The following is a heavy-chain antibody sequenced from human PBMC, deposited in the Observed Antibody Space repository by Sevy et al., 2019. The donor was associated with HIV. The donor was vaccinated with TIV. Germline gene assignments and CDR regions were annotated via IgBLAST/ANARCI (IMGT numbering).Heavy chain of an antibody. CDR3: AREAARYYYDSSGYSVDY. V-gene: IGHV4-30-4*01. CDR1: GGSISSGDYY. J-gene: IGHJ4*02. CDR2: IYYSGST. D-gene: IGHD3-22*01. Sequence: SETLSLTCTVSGGSISSGDYYWSWIRQPPGKGLEWIGYIYYSGSTYYNPSLKSRVTISVDTSKNQFSLKLGSVTAADTAVYYCAREAARYYYDSSGYSVDYWGQGTLVTVSS.